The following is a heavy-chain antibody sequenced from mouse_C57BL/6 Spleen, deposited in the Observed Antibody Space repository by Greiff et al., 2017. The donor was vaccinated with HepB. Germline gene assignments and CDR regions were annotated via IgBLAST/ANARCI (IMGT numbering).Heavy chain of an antibody. J-gene: IGHJ4*01. V-gene: IGHV2-5*01. Sequence: VKLMESGPGLVQPSQSLSITCTVSGFSLTSYGVHWVRQSPGKGLEWLGVIWRGGSTDYNAAFMSRLSITKDNSKSQVFFKMNSLQADDTAIYYCAKSLYYGKGAYYAMDYWGQGTSVTVSS. D-gene: IGHD2-1*01. CDR3: AKSLYYGKGAYYAMDY. CDR1: GFSLTSYG. CDR2: IWRGGST.